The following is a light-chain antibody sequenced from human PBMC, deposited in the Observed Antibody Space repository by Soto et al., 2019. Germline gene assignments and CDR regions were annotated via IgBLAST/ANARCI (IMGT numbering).Light chain of an antibody. CDR3: QQYNSFPLT. Sequence: DIQMTQSPSTLSGSVGDRVTITCRASQTISSWLAWYQQKPGKAPKLLIYDASSLESGVPSRFSGSGSGTEFTLTISSLQPDDFATYYCQQYNSFPLTFGGGTKVDIK. CDR2: DAS. CDR1: QTISSW. J-gene: IGKJ4*01. V-gene: IGKV1-5*01.